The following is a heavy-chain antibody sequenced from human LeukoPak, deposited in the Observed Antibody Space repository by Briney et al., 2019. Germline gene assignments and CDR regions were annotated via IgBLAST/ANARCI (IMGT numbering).Heavy chain of an antibody. CDR1: GFTFSGYD. V-gene: IGHV3-23*01. CDR3: AKWGYCSSTSCHFDY. Sequence: GGSLRLSCAASGFTFSGYDMSWVRQAPGKGLEWVSAISGSGGSTYYADSVKGRFTISRDNSKNTLYLQMNSLRAEDTAVYYCAKWGYCSSTSCHFDYWGQGTLVTVSS. CDR2: ISGSGGST. J-gene: IGHJ4*02. D-gene: IGHD2-2*01.